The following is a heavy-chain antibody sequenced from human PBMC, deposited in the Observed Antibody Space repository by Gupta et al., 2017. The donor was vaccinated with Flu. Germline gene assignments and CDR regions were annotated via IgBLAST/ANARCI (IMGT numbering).Heavy chain of an antibody. V-gene: IGHV3-23*01. CDR3: VREDYDYGFEYFSLTD. Sequence: EVQLLESGGGLVQPGGSLRLSCAASGFTLSSYSMTWVRQAPGKGLEWVSAIDISGRTYYAESVKGRFTISRDIFKNTLNLQMNSLRAEDTAVYFCVREDYDYGFEYFSLTDWGQGTLVTASS. D-gene: IGHD3-10*01. J-gene: IGHJ4*02. CDR1: GFTLSSYS. CDR2: IDISGRT.